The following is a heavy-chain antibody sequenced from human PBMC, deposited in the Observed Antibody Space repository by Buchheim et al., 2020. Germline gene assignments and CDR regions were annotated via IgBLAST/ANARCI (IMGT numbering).Heavy chain of an antibody. J-gene: IGHJ6*02. CDR2: ISTSGSTI. CDR3: ARADFWSGTDYYYYGMDV. D-gene: IGHD3-3*01. Sequence: EVQLVESGGGLVQPGGSLRLSCATSGFTFSSFEMNWVRQAPGKGLEWVSYISTSGSTIYYADSVKGRFAISRDNAKNSLFLQMNSLRAEDTAVYYCARADFWSGTDYYYYGMDVWGQGTT. V-gene: IGHV3-48*03. CDR1: GFTFSSFE.